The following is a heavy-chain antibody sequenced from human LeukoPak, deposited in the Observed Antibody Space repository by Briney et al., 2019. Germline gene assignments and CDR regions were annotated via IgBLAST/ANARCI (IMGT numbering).Heavy chain of an antibody. Sequence: SETLSLTCAVYGGSFSGYYWSWIRQPLGKGLEWIGEINHSGSTNYNPSLKSRVTISVGTSKNQFSLKLSSVTAADTAVYYCARIRYSSGWYVRDYWGQGTLVTVSS. CDR2: INHSGST. D-gene: IGHD6-19*01. CDR3: ARIRYSSGWYVRDY. CDR1: GGSFSGYY. J-gene: IGHJ4*02. V-gene: IGHV4-34*01.